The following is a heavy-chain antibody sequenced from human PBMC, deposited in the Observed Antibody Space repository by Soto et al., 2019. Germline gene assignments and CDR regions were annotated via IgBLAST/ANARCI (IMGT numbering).Heavy chain of an antibody. V-gene: IGHV4-39*01. CDR1: GGSITSSSHF. J-gene: IGHJ5*02. Sequence: SETLSLTCSASGGSITSSSHFWGWVRQPPGKGREWIGTIYFTGNTYYTPSLKSRRTMSIDTSKNEFSLRLNSVTAADTAVYYCAGQTFTIAAASYGRSNWFDPWGPGTLVTVSS. CDR2: IYFTGNT. D-gene: IGHD6-25*01. CDR3: AGQTFTIAAASYGRSNWFDP.